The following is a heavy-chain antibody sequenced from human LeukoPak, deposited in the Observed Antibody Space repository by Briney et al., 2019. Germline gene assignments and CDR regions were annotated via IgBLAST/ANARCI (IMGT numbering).Heavy chain of an antibody. CDR1: GFTFSTYW. CDR3: ARDRVNYFDY. V-gene: IGHV3-7*01. J-gene: IGHJ4*02. D-gene: IGHD3-10*01. Sequence: GGSLRLSCAASGFTFSTYWMSWVRQAPGKGLEWVANINQDGSEKPYVDSVKGRFTISRDNAKKSLYLQMNSLRAEDTAVYYCARDRVNYFDYWGQGTLVTVSS. CDR2: INQDGSEK.